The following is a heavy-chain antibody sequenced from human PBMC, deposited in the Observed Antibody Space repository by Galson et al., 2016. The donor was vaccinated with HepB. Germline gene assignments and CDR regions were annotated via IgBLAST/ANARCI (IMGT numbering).Heavy chain of an antibody. CDR3: TKDISYGDNRAGGSEY. D-gene: IGHD4-17*01. CDR2: ISWDGGRT. Sequence: SLRLSCAASGFTFDDYSMHWVRQGPGKGLEWVSLISWDGGRTYYADSVKGRFTISRDNIKNSLYLQMNSLRTEDTAFYYCTKDISYGDNRAGGSEYWGQGTLVTVSS. V-gene: IGHV3-43*01. CDR1: GFTFDDYS. J-gene: IGHJ4*02.